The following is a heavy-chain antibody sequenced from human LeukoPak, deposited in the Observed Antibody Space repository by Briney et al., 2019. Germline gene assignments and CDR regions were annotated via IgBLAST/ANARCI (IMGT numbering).Heavy chain of an antibody. V-gene: IGHV3-11*04. CDR1: GFTFSDYY. D-gene: IGHD5-12*01. Sequence: GGSLRLSCAASGFTFSDYYMSWIRQAPGKGLEWVSYISSSGSTIYYADSVKGRFTISRDNAKNSLYLQMNSLRAEDTAVYYCARADTPRHIVATIGAFDIWGQGTMVTVSS. CDR3: ARADTPRHIVATIGAFDI. CDR2: ISSSGSTI. J-gene: IGHJ3*02.